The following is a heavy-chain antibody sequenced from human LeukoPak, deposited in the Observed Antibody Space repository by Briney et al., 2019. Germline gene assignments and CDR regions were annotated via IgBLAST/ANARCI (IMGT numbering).Heavy chain of an antibody. Sequence: LGGSLRLSCAASGFPFSDTWLSWVRQAPGKGLEWVGHIKSKTDGGTTDYAAPVKGRFTISRDDSRNTVYLQMNSLKTEDTAVYYCGSLKSSGYIIEHWGQGTLVTVSS. D-gene: IGHD3-22*01. CDR2: IKSKTDGGTT. CDR3: GSLKSSGYIIEH. CDR1: GFPFSDTW. V-gene: IGHV3-15*01. J-gene: IGHJ4*02.